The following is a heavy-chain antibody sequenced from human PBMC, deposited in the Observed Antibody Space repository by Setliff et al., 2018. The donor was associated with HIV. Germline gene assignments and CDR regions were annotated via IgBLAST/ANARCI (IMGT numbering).Heavy chain of an antibody. CDR2: IFDSENT. V-gene: IGHV4-59*08. D-gene: IGHD3-22*01. CDR3: ARAPGAYYYDSSGYPIGIRFDY. CDR1: NDSITYYY. Sequence: PSETLSLTCSVSNDSITYYYWNWIRQPPGKGLEWIGNIFDSENTNYNPSLKSRVTMSVDTSKNQFSLKLSSVTAADTAVYYCARAPGAYYYDSSGYPIGIRFDYWGQGTLVTVSS. J-gene: IGHJ4*02.